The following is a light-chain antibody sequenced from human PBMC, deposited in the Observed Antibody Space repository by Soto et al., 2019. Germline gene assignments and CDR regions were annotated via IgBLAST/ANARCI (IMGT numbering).Light chain of an antibody. J-gene: IGKJ5*01. V-gene: IGKV1-39*01. CDR2: AAS. CDR3: QQSXSTL. CDR1: QSISSY. Sequence: DIQMTQSPSSLSASVGDRVTITCRASQSISSYLNWYQQKPGKAPKLLIYAASSLQSGVPSRFSGSGSGTDFTLTISSLQPEDFATYYCQQSXSTLFGQGTRLEIK.